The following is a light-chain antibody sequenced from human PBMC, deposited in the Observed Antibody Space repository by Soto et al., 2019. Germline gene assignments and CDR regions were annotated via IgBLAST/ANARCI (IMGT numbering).Light chain of an antibody. CDR2: GVS. Sequence: EIVMTQSPATLSVSPGERATLSCRASQSISNTLAWYQKKPGQAPRLLIYGVSTRATGIPARFSGSGSGTEFTLTISSLQSEDFALYYCQQYNNWPPEYTFGQGTRLEIK. J-gene: IGKJ2*01. CDR3: QQYNNWPPEYT. CDR1: QSISNT. V-gene: IGKV3-15*01.